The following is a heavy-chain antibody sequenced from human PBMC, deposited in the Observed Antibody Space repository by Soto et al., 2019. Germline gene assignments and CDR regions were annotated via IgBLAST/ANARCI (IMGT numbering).Heavy chain of an antibody. CDR3: ARCPSGWDPNWFDP. CDR2: IYHSGST. Sequence: PSETLSLTCAVSGGSISSSNWWSWVRQPPGKGLEWIGEIYHSGSTSYNPSLKSRVSISVDTSKNQFSLELSSVTAADTAVYYCARCPSGWDPNWFDPWGQGTLVTVSS. D-gene: IGHD6-19*01. V-gene: IGHV4-4*02. CDR1: GGSISSSNW. J-gene: IGHJ5*02.